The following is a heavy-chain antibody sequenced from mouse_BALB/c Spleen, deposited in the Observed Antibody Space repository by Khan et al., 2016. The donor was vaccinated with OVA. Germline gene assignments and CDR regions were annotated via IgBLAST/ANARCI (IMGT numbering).Heavy chain of an antibody. CDR2: INPYNDGT. Sequence: VQLQQSGPELVKTGASVKMSCKASGYTFTSYLMHWVKQKPGQGLEWIGYINPYNDGTNYIEKFKGKATLTSDKSSSTAYMDLSSLTSEDSAVYYWSRGGGWLLKDYVMDYWGQGTSVTVSS. V-gene: IGHV1S136*01. J-gene: IGHJ4*01. CDR3: SRGGGWLLKDYVMDY. CDR1: GYTFTSYL. D-gene: IGHD2-3*01.